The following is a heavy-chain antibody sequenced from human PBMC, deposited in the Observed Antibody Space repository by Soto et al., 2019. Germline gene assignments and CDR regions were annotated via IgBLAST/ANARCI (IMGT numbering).Heavy chain of an antibody. J-gene: IGHJ4*02. CDR1: GFSLSISGVG. D-gene: IGHD3-22*01. Sequence: QITLKESGPTLVKPTQTLTLTCTFSGFSLSISGVGVGWIRQPPGKALEWLTLIYWDDDKRYSPSLKSRLTITKDTSKNQVVLTMTNMDPVDTATYYCARYYDSSGYYLFDYWGQGTLVTVSS. CDR2: IYWDDDK. CDR3: ARYYDSSGYYLFDY. V-gene: IGHV2-5*02.